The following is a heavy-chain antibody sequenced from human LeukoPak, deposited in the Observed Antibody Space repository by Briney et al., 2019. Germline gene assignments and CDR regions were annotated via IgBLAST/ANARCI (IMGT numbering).Heavy chain of an antibody. CDR2: IYYSGST. V-gene: IGHV4-31*03. D-gene: IGHD5-18*01. Sequence: SETLSLTCTVSGGSISSGGYYWSWIRQHPGKGLEWIGYIYYSGSTYYNPSLKSRVTISVDTSKNQFSLKLSSVTAADTAVYYCARDQSVQLWGIDIWGQETMVTVSS. J-gene: IGHJ3*02. CDR1: GGSISSGGYY. CDR3: ARDQSVQLWGIDI.